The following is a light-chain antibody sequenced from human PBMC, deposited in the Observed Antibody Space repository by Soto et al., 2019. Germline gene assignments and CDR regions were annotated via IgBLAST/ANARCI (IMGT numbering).Light chain of an antibody. CDR3: QQYNSYPWT. V-gene: IGKV1-5*01. CDR1: QSISSG. CDR2: AAS. J-gene: IGKJ1*01. Sequence: DIQMTQSPSTLSASVVDRVTITCRASQSISSGLAWYQQKPGKAPKLLIYAASSLQSGVPSRFSGSGSGTDFTLTISSLHPDDFATYYCQQYNSYPWTFGQGTKVDI.